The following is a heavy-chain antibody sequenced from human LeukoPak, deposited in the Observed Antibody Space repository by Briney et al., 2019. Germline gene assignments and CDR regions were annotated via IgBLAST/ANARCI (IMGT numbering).Heavy chain of an antibody. V-gene: IGHV3-30-3*01. CDR1: GFTFSSYA. J-gene: IGHJ4*02. Sequence: GGSLRLSCAASGFTFSSYAMHWVRQAPGKGLEWVAVISYDGSNKYYADSVKGRFTISRDNSKNTLYLQMNSLRAEDTAVYYCVRDPQDYWGQGTLVTVSS. CDR3: VRDPQDY. CDR2: ISYDGSNK.